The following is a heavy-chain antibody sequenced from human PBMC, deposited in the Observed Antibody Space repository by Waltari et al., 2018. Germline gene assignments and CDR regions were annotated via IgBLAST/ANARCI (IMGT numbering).Heavy chain of an antibody. J-gene: IGHJ4*02. CDR2: ISSTGTYT. Sequence: EVQLVESGGGLVKPGGSLRLSSAAPGFTVSSYSMNWVRQAPGKGLEWISSISSTGTYTHYADSVKGRFTISRDNAKNSLYLQMNSLRAEDTGVYWCATGGWGFYLDNWGQGTLVTFSS. CDR1: GFTVSSYS. D-gene: IGHD7-27*01. CDR3: ATGGWGFYLDN. V-gene: IGHV3-21*01.